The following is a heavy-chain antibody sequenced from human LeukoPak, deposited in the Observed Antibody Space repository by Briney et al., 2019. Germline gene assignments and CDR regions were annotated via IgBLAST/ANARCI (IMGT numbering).Heavy chain of an antibody. V-gene: IGHV3-7*01. Sequence: GGSLRLSCAASGSTFTSYWMSWVRQAPGRGLEWVANIKQDGSEKYYVDSVKGRFTISRDNAKNSLFLQMNSLRAEDTAVYYCARIMYSYYGMDVWGQGTTVTVSS. CDR2: IKQDGSEK. D-gene: IGHD3-16*01. CDR3: ARIMYSYYGMDV. J-gene: IGHJ6*02. CDR1: GSTFTSYW.